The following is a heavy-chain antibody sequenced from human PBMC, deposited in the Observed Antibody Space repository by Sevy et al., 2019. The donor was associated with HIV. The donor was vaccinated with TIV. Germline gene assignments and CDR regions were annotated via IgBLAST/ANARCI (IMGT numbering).Heavy chain of an antibody. J-gene: IGHJ6*02. CDR3: ARDRYYDASGYYYYYYGMDV. D-gene: IGHD3-22*01. V-gene: IGHV3-66*01. CDR1: GFTVSGNY. Sequence: GGSLRLSCEASGFTVSGNYMAWVRLAPGKGLEWVSLIDSGGSTYYADSVKGRFTISRDNAKNTLYLQMNPLRAEDTVVYFFARDRYYDASGYYYYYYGMDVWGQGTTVTVSS. CDR2: IDSGGST.